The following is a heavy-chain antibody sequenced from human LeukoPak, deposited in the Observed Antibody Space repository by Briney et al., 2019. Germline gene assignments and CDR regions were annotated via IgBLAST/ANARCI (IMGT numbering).Heavy chain of an antibody. CDR2: ISSSGSTI. CDR3: ARGSDAPEGGAGRHYSYYYGMDV. Sequence: PGGSLRLSCAASGFTFSSYEMNWVRQAPGKGLEWVSYISSSGSTIYYADSVKGRFTISRDNAKNSLYLQMNSLRADDTAVYYCARGSDAPEGGAGRHYSYYYGMDVWGQGTTVTVSS. D-gene: IGHD1-14*01. CDR1: GFTFSSYE. V-gene: IGHV3-48*03. J-gene: IGHJ6*02.